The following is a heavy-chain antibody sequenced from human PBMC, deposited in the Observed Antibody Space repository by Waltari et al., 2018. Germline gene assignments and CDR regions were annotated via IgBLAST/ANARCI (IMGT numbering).Heavy chain of an antibody. CDR2: IWFDGSNK. V-gene: IGHV3-33*06. J-gene: IGHJ4*02. Sequence: GFTFSSYGMHWVRQAPGKGLEWVAFIWFDGSNKYYVDSVKGRFTISRDSSKNTLYLQMNNLRAEDTAVYYCAKDQERGYSYGYGFDYWGQGTLVTVSS. CDR3: AKDQERGYSYGYGFDY. D-gene: IGHD5-18*01. CDR1: GFTFSSYG.